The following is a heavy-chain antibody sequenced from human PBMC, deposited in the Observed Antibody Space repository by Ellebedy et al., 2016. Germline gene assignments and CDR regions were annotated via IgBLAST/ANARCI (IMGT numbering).Heavy chain of an antibody. D-gene: IGHD1-26*01. Sequence: GGSLRLXCEGSGFNFNNHFMTWIRQAPGKGLEWVSDLSEVSSYIRYADSVKGRFTISRDNAKRSLYLQMTNLRAEDTAVYYCAGSLLLRGATGFFDAWGQGTLVTVSS. J-gene: IGHJ4*02. CDR3: AGSLLLRGATGFFDA. V-gene: IGHV3-11*03. CDR2: LSEVSSYI. CDR1: GFNFNNHF.